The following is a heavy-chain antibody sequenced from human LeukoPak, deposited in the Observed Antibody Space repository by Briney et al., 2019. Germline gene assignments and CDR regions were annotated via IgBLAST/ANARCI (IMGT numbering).Heavy chain of an antibody. V-gene: IGHV4-39*01. CDR2: IYYSGST. CDR3: ARHGVPAAPGNWFDP. Sequence: PSETLSLTCTVSGGSISSYYWGWIRQPPGKGLEWIGSIYYSGSTYYNPSLKSRVTISVDTSKNQFSLKLSSVTAADTAVYYCARHGVPAAPGNWFDPWGQGTLVTVSS. CDR1: GGSISSYY. J-gene: IGHJ5*02. D-gene: IGHD2-2*01.